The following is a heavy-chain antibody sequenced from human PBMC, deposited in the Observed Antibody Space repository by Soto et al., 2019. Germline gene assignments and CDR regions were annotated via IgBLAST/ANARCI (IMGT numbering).Heavy chain of an antibody. CDR3: ARDCSSTSCYPFDY. D-gene: IGHD2-2*01. CDR2: ISYDGSNK. J-gene: IGHJ4*02. Sequence: GGSLRLSCAAAGFTFSSYAMHWVRQAPGKGLEWVAVISYDGSNKYYADSVKGRFTISRDNSKNTLYLQMNSLIAEDTAVYYCARDCSSTSCYPFDYWGQGTLVTVSS. CDR1: GFTFSSYA. V-gene: IGHV3-30-3*01.